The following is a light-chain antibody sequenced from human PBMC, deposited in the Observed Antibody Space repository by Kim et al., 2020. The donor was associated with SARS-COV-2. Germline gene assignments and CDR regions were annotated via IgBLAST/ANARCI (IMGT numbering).Light chain of an antibody. CDR2: GAS. CDR1: QDISSW. V-gene: IGKV1D-12*01. Sequence: APVGERVTLTCRARQDISSWLGWYQQNPGKAPKGLIYGASNLQSGVPSRFSGSGSGTDFILTINSLQPEDFATYYCQQTNSFPLTFGGGTKVDIK. CDR3: QQTNSFPLT. J-gene: IGKJ4*01.